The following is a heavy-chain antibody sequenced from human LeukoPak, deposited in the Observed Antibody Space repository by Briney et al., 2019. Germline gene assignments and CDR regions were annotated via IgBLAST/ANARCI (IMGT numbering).Heavy chain of an antibody. CDR2: IFHSGTT. D-gene: IGHD3-22*01. J-gene: IGHJ5*02. V-gene: IGHV4-4*02. CDR1: GASISSENW. CDR3: VRPYYDSSGYYLDP. Sequence: PSETLSLTCAVSGASISSENWWSWVRQPPGKGLEWIGEIFHSGTTNYNPSLKSRVTMSIDKSMNQFSLKLNSVTAADTAVYYCVRPYYDSSGYYLDPWGQGTLVTVSS.